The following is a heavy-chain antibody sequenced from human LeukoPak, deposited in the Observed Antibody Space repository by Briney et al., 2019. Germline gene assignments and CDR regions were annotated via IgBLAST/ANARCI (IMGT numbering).Heavy chain of an antibody. Sequence: GASLKVSCKVSGYTLTELSMSWVRQAPGKGLEWMGGFDPEDGETIYAQKFQGRVTMTEDTSTDTAYMELSSLRSEDTAVYYCASMATIAPSNFDYWGQGTLVTVSS. J-gene: IGHJ4*02. D-gene: IGHD5-18*01. CDR2: FDPEDGET. CDR3: ASMATIAPSNFDY. CDR1: GYTLTELS. V-gene: IGHV1-24*01.